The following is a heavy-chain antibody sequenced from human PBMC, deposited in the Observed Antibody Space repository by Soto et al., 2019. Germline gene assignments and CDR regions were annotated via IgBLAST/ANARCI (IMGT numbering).Heavy chain of an antibody. D-gene: IGHD3-22*01. V-gene: IGHV1-2*02. J-gene: IGHJ4*02. CDR3: ATPNKYDTTGYKYDW. CDR2: INPNSDGT. Sequence: ASVKVSCKASGYTFTDYYMHWVRQAPGQGLEWMGWINPNSDGTNYAQKFQGRVTMTRDTSISTAYMELSRLTSDDTAVYYCATPNKYDTTGYKYDWWGQGTLVTVSS. CDR1: GYTFTDYY.